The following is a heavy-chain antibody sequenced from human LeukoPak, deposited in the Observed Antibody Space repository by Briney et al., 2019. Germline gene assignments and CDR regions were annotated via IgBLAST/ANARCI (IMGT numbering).Heavy chain of an antibody. Sequence: SETLSLTCTVSGGSISSYYWSWIRQPPGKGLEWIGYIYYSGCTNYNPSLKSRVTISVDTSKNQFSLKLSSVTAADTAVYYCARDLGIAAAGTRFDPWGQGTLVTVSS. J-gene: IGHJ5*02. CDR1: GGSISSYY. D-gene: IGHD6-13*01. CDR3: ARDLGIAAAGTRFDP. V-gene: IGHV4-59*01. CDR2: IYYSGCT.